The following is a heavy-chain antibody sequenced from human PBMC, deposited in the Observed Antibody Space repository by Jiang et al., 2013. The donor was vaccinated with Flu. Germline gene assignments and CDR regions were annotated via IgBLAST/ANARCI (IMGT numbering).Heavy chain of an antibody. CDR3: AREYYDFWSGYRYYMDV. V-gene: IGHV3-30-3*01. CDR2: ISYDGSNK. Sequence: VQLVESGGGVVQPGRSLRLSCAASGFTFSSYAMHWVRQAPGKGLEWVAVISYDGSNKYYADSVKGRFTISRDNSKNTLYLQMNSLRAEDTAVYYCAREYYDFWSGYRYYMDVWG. CDR1: GFTFSSYA. J-gene: IGHJ6*03. D-gene: IGHD3-3*01.